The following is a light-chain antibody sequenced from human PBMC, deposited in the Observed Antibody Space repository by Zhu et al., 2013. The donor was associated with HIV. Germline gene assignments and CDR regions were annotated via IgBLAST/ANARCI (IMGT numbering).Light chain of an antibody. CDR1: QSVLYSSNNNNY. Sequence: DIVMTQSPDSLAVSLGERATIKCKSSQSVLYSSNNNNYLAWYQHKPRQPPKLLIYWASNRASGVPDRFSGSGSGTDFTLTISSLQAEDVAVYYCQQYYSTPWTFGQGTKVEIK. J-gene: IGKJ1*01. V-gene: IGKV4-1*01. CDR2: WAS. CDR3: QQYYSTPWT.